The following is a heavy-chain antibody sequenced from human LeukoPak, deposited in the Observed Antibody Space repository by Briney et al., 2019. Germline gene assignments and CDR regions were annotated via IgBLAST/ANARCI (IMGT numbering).Heavy chain of an antibody. V-gene: IGHV3-7*03. J-gene: IGHJ5*02. CDR2: IKQDGSEK. CDR3: ARENYDILTGSNWFDP. CDR1: GFTFSSHW. D-gene: IGHD3-9*01. Sequence: SGGSLRLSCAASGFTFSSHWMSWVRQAPGKGLEWVANIKQDGSEKYYVDSVKGRFTISRDNAKNSLYLQMNSLRAEDTAVYYCARENYDILTGSNWFDPWGQGTLVTVSS.